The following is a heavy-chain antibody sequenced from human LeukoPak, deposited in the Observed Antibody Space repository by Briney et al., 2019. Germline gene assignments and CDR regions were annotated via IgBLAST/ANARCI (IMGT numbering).Heavy chain of an antibody. CDR3: ARAYYDFWSGYYVNNWFDP. V-gene: IGHV4-4*02. CDR1: GGSISSSNW. Sequence: SETLSLTCAVSGGSISSSNWWSWVRQPPGKGLEWIGEIYHSGSTNYNPSLKSRVTISVDTSKNQFSLKLSSVTAADTAVYYCARAYYDFWSGYYVNNWFDPWGQGTLVTVSS. D-gene: IGHD3-3*01. CDR2: IYHSGST. J-gene: IGHJ5*02.